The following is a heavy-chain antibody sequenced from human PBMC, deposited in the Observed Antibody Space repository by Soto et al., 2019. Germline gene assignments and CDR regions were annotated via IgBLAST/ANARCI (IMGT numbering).Heavy chain of an antibody. J-gene: IGHJ4*02. D-gene: IGHD3-10*01. Sequence: ASVKVSCKASGYSFTDYGVHWVRQAPGQRPEWMGWISVGSGYTKYSQKFQGRVTITGDTSASVVYMELSSLISEDTAVYFCARDYSGSFNLFDYWGQGALVPVSS. CDR3: ARDYSGSFNLFDY. CDR2: ISVGSGYT. CDR1: GYSFTDYG. V-gene: IGHV1-3*01.